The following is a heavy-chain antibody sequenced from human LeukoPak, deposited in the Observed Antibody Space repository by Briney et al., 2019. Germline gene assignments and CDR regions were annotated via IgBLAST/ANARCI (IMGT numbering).Heavy chain of an antibody. CDR3: AREYGWELPTLN. J-gene: IGHJ4*02. CDR1: GGSISSSSYY. CDR2: INHSGST. D-gene: IGHD1-26*01. Sequence: SETLSLTCTVSGGSISSSSYYWGWIRQPPGKGLEWIGEINHSGSTNYNPSLKSRVTISVDTSKNQFSLKLSSVTAADTAVYYCAREYGWELPTLNWGQGTLVTVSS. V-gene: IGHV4-39*07.